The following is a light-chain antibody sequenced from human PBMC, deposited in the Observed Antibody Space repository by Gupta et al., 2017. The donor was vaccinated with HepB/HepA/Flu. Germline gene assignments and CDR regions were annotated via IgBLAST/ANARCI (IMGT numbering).Light chain of an antibody. J-gene: IGKJ3*01. CDR1: QSINTY. CDR3: QQSHSAPFT. CDR2: AAS. Sequence: DIQMTQSPSSLSASVGDRVTITCRASQSINTYLNWYQQKPGKAPKLLMYAASSLQSGVPSRVSGGGSGTDFTLTISSLQPEDFATYYCQQSHSAPFTFGHGTRLDIK. V-gene: IGKV1-39*01.